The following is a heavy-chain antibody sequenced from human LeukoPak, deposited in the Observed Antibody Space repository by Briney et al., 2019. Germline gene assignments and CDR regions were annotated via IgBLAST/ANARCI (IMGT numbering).Heavy chain of an antibody. Sequence: GGSLRLSCGASGFTFSNYWMSWVRQAPGKGLEWVINISQDGSGKNYADSVEGRFTVSRDSAKNSLYLQMNSLRDEDTAVYYCARDRDSGDYTAAPGDYWGQGTLVTVSS. J-gene: IGHJ4*02. D-gene: IGHD4-17*01. CDR2: ISQDGSGK. V-gene: IGHV3-7*01. CDR3: ARDRDSGDYTAAPGDY. CDR1: GFTFSNYW.